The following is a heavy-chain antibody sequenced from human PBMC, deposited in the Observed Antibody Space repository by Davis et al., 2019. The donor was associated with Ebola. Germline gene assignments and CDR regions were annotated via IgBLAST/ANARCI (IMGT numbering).Heavy chain of an antibody. V-gene: IGHV1-18*01. Sequence: ASVKLSCKASGYTFTSYGISWVRQAPGQGLEWMGWINAYNGNTNYTQKLQDRVTMTTDTSTSTAYMELRSLRSDDTAIYYCARELLWYFDLWGRGTLVTVSS. D-gene: IGHD1-26*01. CDR1: GYTFTSYG. CDR2: INAYNGNT. CDR3: ARELLWYFDL. J-gene: IGHJ2*01.